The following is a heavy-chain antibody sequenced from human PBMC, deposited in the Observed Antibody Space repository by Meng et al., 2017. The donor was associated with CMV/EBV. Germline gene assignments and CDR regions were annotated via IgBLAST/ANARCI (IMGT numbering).Heavy chain of an antibody. CDR3: ARDGGYSSGWYPPQLSYYYYYGMDV. Sequence: GGSLRLSCAASGFTFSSYSMNWARQAPGKGLEWVSSISSSSSYIYYADSVKGRFTISRDNAKNSLYLQMNSLRAEDTAVYYCARDGGYSSGWYPPQLSYYYYYGMDVWGQGTTVTVSS. D-gene: IGHD6-19*01. CDR2: ISSSSSYI. J-gene: IGHJ6*02. CDR1: GFTFSSYS. V-gene: IGHV3-21*01.